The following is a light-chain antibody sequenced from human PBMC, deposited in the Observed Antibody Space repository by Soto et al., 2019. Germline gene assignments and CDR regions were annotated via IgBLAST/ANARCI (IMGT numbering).Light chain of an antibody. V-gene: IGLV2-14*01. CDR1: SNDIGAYKY. CDR2: EVS. J-gene: IGLJ1*01. Sequence: QSVLTQPASVSGSPGQSITISCTGSSNDIGAYKYVSWYQQYPGKDPKLIMFEVSTRPSGVSNRFSGSKSVNTASLSIAGLQDEDEADYHCSSYTTGSPLYFFGGVTKLTVL. CDR3: SSYTTGSPLYF.